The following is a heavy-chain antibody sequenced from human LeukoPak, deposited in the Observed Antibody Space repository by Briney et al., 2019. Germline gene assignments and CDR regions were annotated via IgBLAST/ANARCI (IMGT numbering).Heavy chain of an antibody. Sequence: GGSLRLSCAASGFTFSSYWMSWVRQAPGKGLEWVANIKQDGSEKYYVDSVKGRLTISRDNAKDSLYLQMNSLRAEDTAVYYCARSEYSRYYYYYYYYMDVWGKGTTVTVSS. CDR3: ARSEYSRYYYYYYYYMDV. CDR1: GFTFSSYW. J-gene: IGHJ6*03. CDR2: IKQDGSEK. V-gene: IGHV3-7*01. D-gene: IGHD5-18*01.